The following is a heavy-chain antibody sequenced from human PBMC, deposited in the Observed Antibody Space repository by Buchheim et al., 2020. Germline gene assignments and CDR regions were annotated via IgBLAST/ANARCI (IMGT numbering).Heavy chain of an antibody. CDR1: GGTFSSYA. CDR3: ATEYCSSTSCYSYYYYGMDV. D-gene: IGHD2-2*02. V-gene: IGHV1-69*04. CDR2: IIPILGIA. Sequence: QVQLVQSGAEVKKPGSSVKVSCKASGGTFSSYAISWVRQAPGQGLEWMGRIIPILGIANYAQKFQGRVTITADKSTSTAYMDLSSLRSEDTAVYYCATEYCSSTSCYSYYYYGMDVWGQGTT. J-gene: IGHJ6*02.